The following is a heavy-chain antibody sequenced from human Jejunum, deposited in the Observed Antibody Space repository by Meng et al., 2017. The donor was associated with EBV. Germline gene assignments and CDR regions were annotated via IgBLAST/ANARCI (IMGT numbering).Heavy chain of an antibody. CDR1: GFSLTTRPVG. D-gene: IGHD1-1*01. CDR3: AHRRDYDGAWNEGCCDY. J-gene: IGHJ4*02. V-gene: IGHV2-5*02. CDR2: IYWDDDK. Sequence: QITLRESGPALVELPQTLTLTCTLSGFSLTTRPVGVGWIRQPPGEALEWLALIYWDDDKRYSPSLRSRLTVDKDTSKNQVVLTMTNMDPMDTATYYCAHRRDYDGAWNEGCCDYWGQGIMVTVS.